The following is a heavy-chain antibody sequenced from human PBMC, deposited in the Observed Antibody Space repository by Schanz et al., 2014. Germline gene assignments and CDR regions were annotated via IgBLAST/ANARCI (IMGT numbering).Heavy chain of an antibody. J-gene: IGHJ6*02. CDR3: AKGMGYCSGGTCYDYYYYGLDV. V-gene: IGHV3-23*01. Sequence: EVQLLESGGGLVQPGGSLRLSCAASGFTFSSYAMSWVRQAPGKALEWVSALSGSGGSTYYADSVKGRFTISRDNSENTLYLQMNSLSADDTAVFYCAKGMGYCSGGTCYDYYYYGLDVWGQGTTVTVSS. CDR1: GFTFSSYA. D-gene: IGHD2-15*01. CDR2: LSGSGGST.